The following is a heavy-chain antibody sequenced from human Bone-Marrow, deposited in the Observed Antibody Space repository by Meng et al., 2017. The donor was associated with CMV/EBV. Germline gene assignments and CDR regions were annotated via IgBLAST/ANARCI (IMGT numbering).Heavy chain of an antibody. CDR1: GFTFSSYA. CDR3: ARFHGAKEPRYCSSTSCPAFDY. Sequence: GGSLKLSCAASGFTFSSYAMHWVRQAPGKGLEWVAVISYDGSNKYYADSVKGRFTISRDNSKNTLYLQMNSLRAEDTAVYYCARFHGAKEPRYCSSTSCPAFDYWGQGTLVTVSS. D-gene: IGHD2-2*01. CDR2: ISYDGSNK. V-gene: IGHV3-30-3*01. J-gene: IGHJ4*02.